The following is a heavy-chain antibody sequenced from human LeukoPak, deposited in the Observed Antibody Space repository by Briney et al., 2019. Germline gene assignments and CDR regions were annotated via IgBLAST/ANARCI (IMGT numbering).Heavy chain of an antibody. Sequence: GGSLRLSCAASGFSWSSYWINWVRQAPGKGLEWVSVIYSGGSTYYADSVKGRFTISRDNCKNTLYLQMNSLRAEDTAVYYCARLGYSSSWYGRDYYYYYYMDVWGKGTTVTVSS. CDR3: ARLGYSSSWYGRDYYYYYYMDV. CDR2: IYSGGST. CDR1: GFSWSSYW. V-gene: IGHV3-53*01. J-gene: IGHJ6*03. D-gene: IGHD6-13*01.